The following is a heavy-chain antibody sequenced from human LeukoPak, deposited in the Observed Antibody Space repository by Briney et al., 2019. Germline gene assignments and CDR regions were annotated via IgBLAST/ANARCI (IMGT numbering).Heavy chain of an antibody. CDR2: VDYSGST. CDR3: ARGIRTGYGY. J-gene: IGHJ4*02. V-gene: IGHV4-61*01. Sequence: SETLSLTCSVSGGSVSSGNYYWSWIRQPPGKGLEWIGHVDYSGSTSYNPSLKRRVTISLDTSKNQFSLRVMYLTAADTAVYYCARGIRTGYGYWGQGTLVTVSS. CDR1: GGSVSSGNYY. D-gene: IGHD1-1*01.